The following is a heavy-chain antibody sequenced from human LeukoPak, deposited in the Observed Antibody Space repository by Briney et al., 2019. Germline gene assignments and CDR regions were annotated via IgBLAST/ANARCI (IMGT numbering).Heavy chain of an antibody. V-gene: IGHV3-7*01. CDR3: ARRDTAMGRTWWFGP. D-gene: IGHD5-18*01. Sequence: GESLRLSCAASGFTFSSYWMSWVRQAPGKGLEWVANIKQDGSQKYYVDSVKGRFTISRDNAQNSLYLQMNSLRAEDTAMYYCARRDTAMGRTWWFGPWGQGTLVTVSS. J-gene: IGHJ5*02. CDR2: IKQDGSQK. CDR1: GFTFSSYW.